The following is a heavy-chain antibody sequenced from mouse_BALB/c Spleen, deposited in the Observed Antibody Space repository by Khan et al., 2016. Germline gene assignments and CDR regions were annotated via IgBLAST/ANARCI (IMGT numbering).Heavy chain of an antibody. CDR3: ARALPGNSLAY. J-gene: IGHJ3*01. Sequence: QVQLQQSGAELVRPGSSVKISCKATGYAFSSYWMNWVKQRPGQGLEWIGQIYPGDGDTNYNGKFKGKATLTADKSSSTAYMQLNSLTSEDSAVYYCARALPGNSLAYWGQGTLVTVSA. D-gene: IGHD2-1*01. CDR2: IYPGDGDT. V-gene: IGHV1-80*01. CDR1: GYAFSSYW.